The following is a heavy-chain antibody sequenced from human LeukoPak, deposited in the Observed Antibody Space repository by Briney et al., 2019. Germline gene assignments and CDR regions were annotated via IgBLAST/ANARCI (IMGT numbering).Heavy chain of an antibody. D-gene: IGHD5-12*01. CDR1: GGSVSSYY. V-gene: IGHV4-59*08. CDR3: ARADSGYDQAPYYYGMDV. Sequence: SETLSLTCTVSGGSVSSYYWSWIRQPPGKGLEWIGYIYYSGSTNYNPSLKSRVTISVDTSKNQFSLKLSSVTAADTAVYYCARADSGYDQAPYYYGMDVWGQGTTVTVSS. CDR2: IYYSGST. J-gene: IGHJ6*02.